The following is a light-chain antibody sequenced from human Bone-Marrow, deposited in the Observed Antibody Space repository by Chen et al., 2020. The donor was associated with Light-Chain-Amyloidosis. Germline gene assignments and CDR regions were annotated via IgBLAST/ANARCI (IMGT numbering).Light chain of an antibody. CDR2: DDS. J-gene: IGLJ3*02. CDR1: SIGSTS. V-gene: IGLV3-21*02. CDR3: QVWDRSSDRPV. Sequence: SYVLTQPSSVSVAPGQTATIACGGNSIGSTSVHWYQQTPGQAPLLVVYDDSDRPSGIPQRLSVSNSGNTATLTISRVEAGDEADYYWQVWDRSSDRPVFGGGTKLTVL.